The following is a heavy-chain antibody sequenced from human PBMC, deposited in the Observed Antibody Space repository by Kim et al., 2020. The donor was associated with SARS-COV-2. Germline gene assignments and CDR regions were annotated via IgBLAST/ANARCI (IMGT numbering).Heavy chain of an antibody. J-gene: IGHJ6*02. Sequence: GGSLRLSCSASGFTFIIYSMNWVRQAPGKGLEWISYISSSSSTKYYADSVKGRFTISRDNAKNSLYLQMNSLRDEDTAVYYCARGLSPPSSNYEDFDGMEVWGQGTTVTV. CDR1: GFTFIIYS. CDR3: ARGLSPPSSNYEDFDGMEV. D-gene: IGHD4-4*01. CDR2: ISSSSSTK. V-gene: IGHV3-48*02.